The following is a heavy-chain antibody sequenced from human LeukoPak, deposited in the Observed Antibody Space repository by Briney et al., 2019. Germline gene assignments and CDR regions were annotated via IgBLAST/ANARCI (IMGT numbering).Heavy chain of an antibody. Sequence: KASETLSLTCTVSGGSISGDHWNWIRQPPGKGLEWIGNIYYSGNTNYNPSLKSRVTISVDTSKNQFSLKLSSVTAADTAVYYCARRNDFDIWGQGTMDTVSS. V-gene: IGHV4-59*08. CDR1: GGSISGDH. J-gene: IGHJ3*02. CDR2: IYYSGNT. CDR3: ARRNDFDI.